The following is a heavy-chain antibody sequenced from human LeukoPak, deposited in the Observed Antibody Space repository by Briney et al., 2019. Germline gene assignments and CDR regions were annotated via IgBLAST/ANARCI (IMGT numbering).Heavy chain of an antibody. D-gene: IGHD6-19*01. V-gene: IGHV4-38-2*02. Sequence: SETLSLTCTVSGYSISSGYYWGWIRQPPGKGLEWIGSIYHSGNTYYNPSLKSRVTISVDTSRNQFSLKLSSVTAADTAVYYCARGGTSGWYKPGNNWFDPWGQGTLVTVSS. CDR3: ARGGTSGWYKPGNNWFDP. CDR2: IYHSGNT. J-gene: IGHJ5*02. CDR1: GYSISSGYY.